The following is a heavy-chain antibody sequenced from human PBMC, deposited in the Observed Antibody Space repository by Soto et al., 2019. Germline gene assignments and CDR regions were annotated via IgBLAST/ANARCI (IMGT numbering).Heavy chain of an antibody. V-gene: IGHV4-34*01. CDR1: GGSFSGYQ. Sequence: TLSLTCGVYGGSFSGYQWNWIRQSPGQGLEWIGEINHSGTTKYNPSLESRINLSVDTSKKQFSLKMFSVTAADTAIYYCARGWRFDPWGQGTQVTVSS. CDR2: INHSGTT. D-gene: IGHD1-1*01. J-gene: IGHJ5*02. CDR3: ARGWRFDP.